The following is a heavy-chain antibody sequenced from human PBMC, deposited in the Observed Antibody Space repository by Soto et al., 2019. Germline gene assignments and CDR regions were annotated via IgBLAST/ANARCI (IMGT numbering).Heavy chain of an antibody. D-gene: IGHD7-27*01. Sequence: GGSLRLSCAASGFTFNNYAMNWVRQAPGKGLEWVSVISDSGGNTYYADSVKGRFTISRDNSKNTLYLQMSSLSAEDSAVYYCAKRGLGYYFDYWGQGTLVTVSS. CDR1: GFTFNNYA. CDR3: AKRGLGYYFDY. V-gene: IGHV3-23*01. J-gene: IGHJ4*02. CDR2: ISDSGGNT.